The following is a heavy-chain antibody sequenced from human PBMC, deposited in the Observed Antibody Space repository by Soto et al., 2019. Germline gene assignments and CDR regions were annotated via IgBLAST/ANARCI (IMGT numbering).Heavy chain of an antibody. CDR3: ARDADLDSSCYYPLWY. CDR1: GGSISSGDYY. Sequence: SETLSLTCTVSGGSISSGDYYWSWIRQPPGKGLEWIGYIYYSGSTYYNPSLKSRVTISVDTSKNQFSLKLSPVTAAHTAVYSCARDADLDSSCYYPLWYWGQGTRGTVPQ. J-gene: IGHJ4*02. V-gene: IGHV4-30-4*01. CDR2: IYYSGST. D-gene: IGHD3-22*01.